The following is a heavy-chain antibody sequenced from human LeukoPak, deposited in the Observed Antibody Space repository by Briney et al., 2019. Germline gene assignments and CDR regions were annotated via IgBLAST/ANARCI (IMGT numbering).Heavy chain of an antibody. J-gene: IGHJ3*02. V-gene: IGHV3-48*04. D-gene: IGHD6-13*01. Sequence: PGGSLRLSCVASGFTFNIYRMNWVRQAPGKGLEWVSYISSSGSTIYYADSVKGRFTISRDNAKNSLYLQMNSLRAEDTAVYYCARALGSRDAFDIWGQGTMVTVSS. CDR3: ARALGSRDAFDI. CDR1: GFTFNIYR. CDR2: ISSSGSTI.